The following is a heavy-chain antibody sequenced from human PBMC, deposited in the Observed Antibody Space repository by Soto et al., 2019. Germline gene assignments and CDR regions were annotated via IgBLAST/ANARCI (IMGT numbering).Heavy chain of an antibody. CDR1: GYTFTGYY. CDR2: INPNSGGT. CDR3: AREQYYYGSGSTRGHNWFDP. D-gene: IGHD3-10*01. V-gene: IGHV1-2*04. Sequence: GASVKVSCKASGYTFTGYYMHWVRQAPGQGLEWMGWINPNSGGTNYAQKFQGWVTMTRDTSISTAYMELSRLRSDGTAVYYCAREQYYYGSGSTRGHNWFDPWGQGTLVTVSS. J-gene: IGHJ5*02.